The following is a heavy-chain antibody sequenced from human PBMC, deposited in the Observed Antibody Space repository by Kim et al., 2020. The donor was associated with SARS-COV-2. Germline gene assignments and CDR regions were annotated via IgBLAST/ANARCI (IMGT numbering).Heavy chain of an antibody. V-gene: IGHV4-39*07. J-gene: IGHJ3*02. Sequence: PPLKRRVTISVDTSKTQFSLKLSSVTAADTAVYYCARTDLQWLVRWSFDIWGQGTMVTVSS. D-gene: IGHD6-19*01. CDR3: ARTDLQWLVRWSFDI.